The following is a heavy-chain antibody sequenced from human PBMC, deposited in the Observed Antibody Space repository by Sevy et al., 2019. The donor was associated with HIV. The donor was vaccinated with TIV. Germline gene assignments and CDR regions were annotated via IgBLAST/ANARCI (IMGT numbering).Heavy chain of an antibody. Sequence: GGSLRLSCAASGFTFNNAWMSWVRQAPGKGLEWIGRIKNKPDGGTTDYAAPVKGRFTISRDDSKNTLYLQMNSLKTEDTAVYYCCTEGNVLLAEGWGNWFDPWGQGTLVTVSS. V-gene: IGHV3-15*01. D-gene: IGHD2-8*01. J-gene: IGHJ5*02. CDR2: IKNKPDGGTT. CDR3: CTEGNVLLAEGWGNWFDP. CDR1: GFTFNNAW.